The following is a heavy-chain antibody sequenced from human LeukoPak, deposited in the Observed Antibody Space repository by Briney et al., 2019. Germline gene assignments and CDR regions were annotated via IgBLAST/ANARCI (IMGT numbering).Heavy chain of an antibody. D-gene: IGHD5-12*01. V-gene: IGHV3-23*01. CDR2: ISGSGGST. CDR1: GFTFSSYA. Sequence: PGGSLRLSCAASGFTFSSYAMSWVRQAPGKGLEWVSAISGSGGSTYYADSVKGRFTISRDNSKNTLYLQMNSLRAEDTAVYYCAKGGYSGYDYSGPIDYWGQGTLVTVSS. J-gene: IGHJ4*02. CDR3: AKGGYSGYDYSGPIDY.